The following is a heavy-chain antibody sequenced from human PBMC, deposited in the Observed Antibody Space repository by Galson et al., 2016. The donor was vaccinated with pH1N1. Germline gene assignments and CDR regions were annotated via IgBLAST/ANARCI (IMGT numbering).Heavy chain of an antibody. CDR1: GFTFSSYW. Sequence: SLRLSCAASGFTFSSYWMHWVRQGPGKGLVWVSGINSDGSSTIYADSVKGRFTISRDNAKNTLYLQMNSLRAEDTAVYYCASARYDIVATSEGFYYYYGIDVWGQGTTVTVSS. CDR3: ASARYDIVATSEGFYYYYGIDV. D-gene: IGHD5-12*01. CDR2: INSDGSST. V-gene: IGHV3-74*01. J-gene: IGHJ6*02.